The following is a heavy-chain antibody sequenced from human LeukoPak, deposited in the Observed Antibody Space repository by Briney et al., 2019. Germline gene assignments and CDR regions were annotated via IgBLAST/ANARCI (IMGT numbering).Heavy chain of an antibody. CDR2: IYYSGST. D-gene: IGHD3-9*01. CDR1: GGSISSSSYY. J-gene: IGHJ4*02. Sequence: PSETLSLTCTVSGGSISSSSYYWGWIRQPPGKGLEWIGSIYYSGSTYYNPSLKSRVTISVDTSKNQFSLKLSSVTAADTAVYYCASPRASDIRFDYWGQGTLVTVSS. CDR3: ASPRASDIRFDY. V-gene: IGHV4-39*01.